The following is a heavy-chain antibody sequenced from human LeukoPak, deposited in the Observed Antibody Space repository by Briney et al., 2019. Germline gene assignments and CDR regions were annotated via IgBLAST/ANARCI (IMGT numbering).Heavy chain of an antibody. J-gene: IGHJ4*02. V-gene: IGHV4-59*01. CDR3: ASHGMGASALDY. CDR1: GGSISSYY. CDR2: IYYSGST. Sequence: PSETLSLTCTVSGGSISSYYWSWIRQPPGKGLEWIGYIYYSGSTNYNPSLKSRVTISVDTSKNQFSLKLSSVTAADTAVYYCASHGMGASALDYWGQGTLVTVSS. D-gene: IGHD1-26*01.